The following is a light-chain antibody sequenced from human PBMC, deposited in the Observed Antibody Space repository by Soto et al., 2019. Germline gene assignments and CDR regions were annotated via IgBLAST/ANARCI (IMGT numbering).Light chain of an antibody. CDR3: QQYGSSSWT. V-gene: IGKV3-20*01. CDR2: GAS. J-gene: IGKJ1*01. Sequence: EIVLTQAPGTLSLSPGERATLSCRASQSVSSNYLAWYQQQKPGQAPRLLIYGASSRATGVPDRFSGSGSGTDFTLAISRLEPEDFVVYYCQQYGSSSWTFGQGTKVDIK. CDR1: QSVSSNY.